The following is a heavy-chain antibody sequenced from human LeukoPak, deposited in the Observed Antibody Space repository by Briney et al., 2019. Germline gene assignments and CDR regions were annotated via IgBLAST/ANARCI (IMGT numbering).Heavy chain of an antibody. Sequence: GGSLRLSCAASGFTFSTYSMNWVRQAPGKGLEWVSSISSSGSYIYYADSVKGRFTISRDNAKNSLYLQMNSLTAEDTAVYYCAVYYYGSGSYADWGQGTLVTVSS. D-gene: IGHD3-10*01. CDR2: ISSSGSYI. CDR1: GFTFSTYS. V-gene: IGHV3-21*01. J-gene: IGHJ4*02. CDR3: AVYYYGSGSYAD.